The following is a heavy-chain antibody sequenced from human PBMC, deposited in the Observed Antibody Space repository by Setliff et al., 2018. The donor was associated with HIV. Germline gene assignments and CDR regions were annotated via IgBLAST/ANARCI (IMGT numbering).Heavy chain of an antibody. V-gene: IGHV4-34*01. D-gene: IGHD4-17*01. CDR3: ARDRPTVVTTHSRYYYYMDV. CDR1: GGSFGDYS. J-gene: IGHJ6*03. Sequence: PSETLSLTCAVYGGSFGDYSWSWIRQPPGKGLEWIGEINHSGGTEYNPSLQSRVTMSIDTSNNQFSLTLSSVTAADTAVYYCARDRPTVVTTHSRYYYYMDVWGKGTTVTVSS. CDR2: INHSGGT.